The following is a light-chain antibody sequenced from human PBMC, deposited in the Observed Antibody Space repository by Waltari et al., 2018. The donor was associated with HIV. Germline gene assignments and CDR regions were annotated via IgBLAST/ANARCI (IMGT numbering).Light chain of an antibody. CDR3: QSYDSSLSGFVV. Sequence: QSVLTQPPSVSGAPGQRVTISCTGSSSHIAAGYDLHWYQQLPGTAPKVLIYGNTNRPSGVPDRFSGSKSGTSASLAITGLQAEDEADYYCQSYDSSLSGFVVFGGGTKETVL. CDR1: SSHIAAGYD. J-gene: IGLJ2*01. V-gene: IGLV1-40*01. CDR2: GNT.